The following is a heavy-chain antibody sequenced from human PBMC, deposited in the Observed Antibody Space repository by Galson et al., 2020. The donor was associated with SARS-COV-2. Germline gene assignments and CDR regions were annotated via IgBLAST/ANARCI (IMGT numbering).Heavy chain of an antibody. V-gene: IGHV3-9*01. D-gene: IGHD3-22*01. J-gene: IGHJ4*02. Sequence: GGSLRLSCAASGFTFDDYAMHWVRQVPGKGLEWVSGISWNSGSIGYADSVTGRFTISRDNAKNSLYLQMNSLRAEDTALYYCAKDGSYYYDSSGHYEGRYFDYWGQGTLVTVSS. CDR3: AKDGSYYYDSSGHYEGRYFDY. CDR1: GFTFDDYA. CDR2: ISWNSGSI.